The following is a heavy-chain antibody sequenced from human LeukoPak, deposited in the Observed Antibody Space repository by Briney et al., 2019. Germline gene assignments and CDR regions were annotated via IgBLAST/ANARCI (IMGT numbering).Heavy chain of an antibody. J-gene: IGHJ4*02. CDR1: GFTFSSYA. Sequence: HPGGSLRLSCAASGFTFSSYAMSWVRQAPGKGLEWVSSISSSGANTYYADSVKGRFTIARDNSKNTLYLQMSSLRAEDTAVYYCARMTGTGWYSDYWGQGTLVTVSS. D-gene: IGHD6-19*01. V-gene: IGHV3-23*01. CDR2: ISSSGANT. CDR3: ARMTGTGWYSDY.